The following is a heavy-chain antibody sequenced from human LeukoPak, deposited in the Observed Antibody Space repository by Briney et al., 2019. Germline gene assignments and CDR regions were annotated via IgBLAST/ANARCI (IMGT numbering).Heavy chain of an antibody. CDR1: GFTVSYNY. CDR3: ARAYGSGSYYNSSFDY. V-gene: IGHV4-34*01. Sequence: GSLRLSCAASGFTVSYNYMSWIRQPPGKGLEWIGEINHSGSTNYNPSLKSRVTISVDTSKNQFSLKLSSVTAADTAVYYCARAYGSGSYYNSSFDYWGQGTLVTVSS. D-gene: IGHD3-10*01. J-gene: IGHJ4*02. CDR2: INHSGST.